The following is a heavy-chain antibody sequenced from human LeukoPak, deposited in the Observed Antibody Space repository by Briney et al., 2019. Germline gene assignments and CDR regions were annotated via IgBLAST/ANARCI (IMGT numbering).Heavy chain of an antibody. V-gene: IGHV4-31*03. J-gene: IGHJ6*02. Sequence: SQTLSLTCTVSGDSISTGGYYWAWIRQHRERGLEWIGYIYYSGSTHYNPSLQSRVTISADTSKNQFSLNLNSVTAADTAVYYCARVIVVVPIGVYHYYAMDVWGQGTTVTVSS. CDR3: ARVIVVVPIGVYHYYAMDV. D-gene: IGHD2-2*01. CDR2: IYYSGST. CDR1: GDSISTGGYY.